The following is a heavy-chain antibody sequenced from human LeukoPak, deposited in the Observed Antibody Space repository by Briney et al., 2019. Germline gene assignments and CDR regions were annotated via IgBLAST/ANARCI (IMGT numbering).Heavy chain of an antibody. D-gene: IGHD3-10*01. CDR3: ARYGLYYGSGSYYLY. J-gene: IGHJ4*02. CDR1: GYSFSTFW. V-gene: IGHV5-51*01. CDR2: IYPDDSDT. Sequence: GESLKISCKGSGYSFSTFWIGWVRQVPGKGLEWMGIIYPDDSDTRYSPSFQGQVTISADKSISTAYLQWTSLKASDTAMYYCARYGLYYGSGSYYLYWGQGTLVTVSS.